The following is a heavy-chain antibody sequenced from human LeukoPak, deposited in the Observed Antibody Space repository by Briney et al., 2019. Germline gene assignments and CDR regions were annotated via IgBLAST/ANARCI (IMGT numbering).Heavy chain of an antibody. CDR1: GGSISNYY. J-gene: IGHJ3*02. Sequence: SETLSLTCTVSGGSISNYYWTWIRQPPGKGLEWIGYIYYTGSTNYNPSLKSRVTISVDTSKNQFSLKLSSVTAADTAVYHCARGLRSWSAFDIWGQGTMVTVSS. V-gene: IGHV4-59*08. CDR2: IYYTGST. CDR3: ARGLRSWSAFDI.